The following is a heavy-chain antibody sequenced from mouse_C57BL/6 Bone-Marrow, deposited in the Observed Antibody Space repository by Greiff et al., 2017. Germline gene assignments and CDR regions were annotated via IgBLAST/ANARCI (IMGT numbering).Heavy chain of an antibody. D-gene: IGHD2-1*01. CDR1: GFNIKDDY. Sequence: DVQLQESGAELVRPGASVKLSCTASGFNIKDDYMHWVKQRPEQGLEWIGWIDPENGDTEYASKFQGKATITADTSSNTAYLQLSSLTSEDTAVYYCTPYGNYEAMDYWGQGTSVTVSS. CDR2: IDPENGDT. CDR3: TPYGNYEAMDY. J-gene: IGHJ4*01. V-gene: IGHV14-4*01.